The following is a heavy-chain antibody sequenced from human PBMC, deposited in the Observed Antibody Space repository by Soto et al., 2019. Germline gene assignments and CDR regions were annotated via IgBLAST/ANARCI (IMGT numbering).Heavy chain of an antibody. D-gene: IGHD2-2*01. CDR2: IIPILGIA. CDR1: GGTFSSYT. CDR3: AGGGDIVVVPAAVYAFDI. V-gene: IGHV1-69*02. Sequence: GASVKVSCKASGGTFSSYTISWVRQAPGQGLEWMGRIIPILGIANYAQKFQGRVTITADKSTSTAYMELSSLRSEDTAVYYCAGGGDIVVVPAAVYAFDIWGQGTMVTVSS. J-gene: IGHJ3*02.